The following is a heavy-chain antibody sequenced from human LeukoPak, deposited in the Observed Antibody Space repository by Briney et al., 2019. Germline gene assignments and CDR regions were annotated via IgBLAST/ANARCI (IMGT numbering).Heavy chain of an antibody. CDR3: ARGTHSSGYSYFDY. J-gene: IGHJ4*02. Sequence: PSETLSLTCTVSGGSISSYYWSWIRQPPRKGLEWIGYIYYSGSTNYNPSLKSRVTISVDTSKNQFSLKLNSVTAADTAVYYCARGTHSSGYSYFDYWGQGTLVTVSS. CDR2: IYYSGST. D-gene: IGHD3-22*01. CDR1: GGSISSYY. V-gene: IGHV4-59*01.